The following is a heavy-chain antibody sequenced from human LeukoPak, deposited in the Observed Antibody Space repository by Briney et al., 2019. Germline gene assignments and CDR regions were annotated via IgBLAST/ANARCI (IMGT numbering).Heavy chain of an antibody. V-gene: IGHV4-39*01. CDR2: IYYTGST. J-gene: IGHJ4*02. CDR1: GGSISSYY. D-gene: IGHD1-26*01. CDR3: AKSGGYGLIDK. Sequence: SETLSLTCTVSGGSISSYYWGWIRQPPGKGLEWIGSIYYTGSTYYNVSLNSRVTISIDTSKNLFSLRLNSMTAADTAVYYCAKSGGYGLIDKWGQGTLVTVSS.